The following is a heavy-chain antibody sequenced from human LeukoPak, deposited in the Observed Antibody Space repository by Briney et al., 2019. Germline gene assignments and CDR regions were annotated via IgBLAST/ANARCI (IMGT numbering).Heavy chain of an antibody. CDR3: ARDSSFNGAAAGNY. Sequence: GGSLRLSCAASGFAFSSYAMSWVRQAPGKGLEWVSSISSSSSYIYYADSVKGRFTISRDNAKNSLYLQMNSLRAKDTAVYYCARDSSFNGAAAGNYWGQGTLVTVSS. CDR2: ISSSSSYI. V-gene: IGHV3-21*01. D-gene: IGHD6-13*01. CDR1: GFAFSSYA. J-gene: IGHJ4*02.